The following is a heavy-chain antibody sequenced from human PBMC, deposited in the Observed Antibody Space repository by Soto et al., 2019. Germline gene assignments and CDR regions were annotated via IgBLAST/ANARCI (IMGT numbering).Heavy chain of an antibody. CDR2: FYYSENT. CDR1: GGSISSKSYS. D-gene: IGHD2-15*01. V-gene: IGHV4-39*01. Sequence: SETLSLTCSVSGGSISSKSYSWGWIRQPPGKGLEWIGTFYYSENTYYNPSLKSRVTISVDTSKNQFSLKLSSVTAADTAVYYCAKLAGYCSGNSCHGDYAMDVWGQGNTVTVSS. J-gene: IGHJ6*02. CDR3: AKLAGYCSGNSCHGDYAMDV.